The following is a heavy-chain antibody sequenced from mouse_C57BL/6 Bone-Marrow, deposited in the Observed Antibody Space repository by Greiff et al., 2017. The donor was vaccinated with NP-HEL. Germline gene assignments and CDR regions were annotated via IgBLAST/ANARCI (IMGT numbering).Heavy chain of an antibody. J-gene: IGHJ2*01. Sequence: QVQLQRSGAELARPGASVKLSCKASGYTFTSYGISWVKQRTGQGLEWIGEIYPRSGNTYYNEKFKGKATLTADKSSSTAYMELRSLTSEDSAVYFCALYYDYVDYWGQGTTLTVSS. CDR1: GYTFTSYG. CDR2: IYPRSGNT. CDR3: ALYYDYVDY. V-gene: IGHV1-81*01. D-gene: IGHD2-4*01.